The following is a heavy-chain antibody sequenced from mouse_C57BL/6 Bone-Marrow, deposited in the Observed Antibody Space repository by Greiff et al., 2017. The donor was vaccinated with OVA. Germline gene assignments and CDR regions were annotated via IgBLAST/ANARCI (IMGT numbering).Heavy chain of an antibody. CDR3: AMRGPDYGSSYYAMDY. CDR2: ILPSIGRT. J-gene: IGHJ4*01. CDR1: DSEVFPIAY. Sequence: VQLQQSGSELRSPGSSVKLSCKDFDSEVFPIAYMSWVRQKPGHGFEWIGGILPSIGRTIYGEKIEDKATLDEDTLSNTAYLELNSLTSDDSAVYYCAMRGPDYGSSYYAMDYWGQGTSVTVSS. V-gene: IGHV15-2*01. D-gene: IGHD1-1*01.